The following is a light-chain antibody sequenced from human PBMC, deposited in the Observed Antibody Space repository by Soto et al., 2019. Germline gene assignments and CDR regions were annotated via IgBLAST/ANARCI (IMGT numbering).Light chain of an antibody. V-gene: IGLV2-14*03. J-gene: IGLJ1*01. Sequence: QSVLTQPASVSGSPGQSITISCTGTSSDVGDYNYVSWFQQHPGKAPKLMIFDVSSRPSGISNRFSGSKSGNTASLTISGLQAEDEADYYCRSYGSSSSLDVFESGTKVTVL. CDR1: SSDVGDYNY. CDR2: DVS. CDR3: RSYGSSSSLDV.